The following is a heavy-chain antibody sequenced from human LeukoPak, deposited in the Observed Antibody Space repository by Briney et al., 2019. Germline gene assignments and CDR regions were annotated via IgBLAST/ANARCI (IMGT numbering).Heavy chain of an antibody. CDR3: ARASDPWLQLT. J-gene: IGHJ5*02. CDR2: IKQDGSEK. Sequence: RSGGSLRLSCAASGFTFSNYWMIWVRQAPGKGLEWVGNIKQDGSEKRYADSVRGRFSISRDNAQTSLYLQMNSLRAEDTAVYYCARASDPWLQLTWGQGTLVTVSS. V-gene: IGHV3-7*05. D-gene: IGHD5-24*01. CDR1: GFTFSNYW.